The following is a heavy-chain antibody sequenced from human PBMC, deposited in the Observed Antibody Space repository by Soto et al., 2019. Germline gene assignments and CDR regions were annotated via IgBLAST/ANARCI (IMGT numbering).Heavy chain of an antibody. CDR1: GGSISSYY. V-gene: IGHV4-59*12. CDR2: IYYSGRT. CDR3: ARGRDSNYYGSGSYVALYYYYGMDV. Sequence: SETLSLTCTVSGGSISSYYWSWIRQPPGKGLEWIGYIYYSGRTNYNPSLKSRVTISVDTSKTHFSLKLSSVTAADTAVYYCARGRDSNYYGSGSYVALYYYYGMDVWGQGTTVTAP. D-gene: IGHD3-10*01. J-gene: IGHJ6*02.